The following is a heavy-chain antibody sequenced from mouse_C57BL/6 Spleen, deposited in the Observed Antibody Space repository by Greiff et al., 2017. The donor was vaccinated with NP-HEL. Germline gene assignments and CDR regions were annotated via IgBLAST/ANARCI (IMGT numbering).Heavy chain of an antibody. D-gene: IGHD3-1*01. V-gene: IGHV1-15*01. J-gene: IGHJ3*01. CDR1: GYTFTDYE. Sequence: VQLQQSGAELVRPGASVTLSCKASGYTFTDYEMHWVKQTPVHGLEWIGAIDPETGGTAYNQKFKGQAILTADKSSSTAYMERRSLTSEDSAVYYCTRKGLRGFAYWGQGTLVTVSA. CDR2: IDPETGGT. CDR3: TRKGLRGFAY.